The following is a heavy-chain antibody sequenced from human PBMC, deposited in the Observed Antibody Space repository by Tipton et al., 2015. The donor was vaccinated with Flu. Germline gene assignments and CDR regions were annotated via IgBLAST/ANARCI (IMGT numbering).Heavy chain of an antibody. CDR3: ARDGESGWNDFDY. Sequence: SLRLSCVASGFSFSDYWMTWVRQALGKGLQWVANINQDGSQKNYADSLKGRLTISRDNAKSSLYLQVSSLRADDAAVYYCARDGESGWNDFDYWGQGTLVTVSS. D-gene: IGHD6-19*01. CDR2: INQDGSQK. V-gene: IGHV3-7*01. J-gene: IGHJ4*02. CDR1: GFSFSDYW.